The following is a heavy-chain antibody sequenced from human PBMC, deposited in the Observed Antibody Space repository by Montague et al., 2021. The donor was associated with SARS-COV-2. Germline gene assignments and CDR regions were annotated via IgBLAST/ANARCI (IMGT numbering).Heavy chain of an antibody. V-gene: IGHV4-39*01. CDR3: ARHVIREGNVVAVALNWFDP. Sequence: SETLSLTCTVSGGSISSSSYYWGWLRQPSGKGLEWIGRTYYSGSTYYTPSLQSRVTISGDTSKNQFSLKLSSVTAADTAVYYCARHVIREGNVVAVALNWFDPWGQGTLVTVSS. J-gene: IGHJ5*02. D-gene: IGHD2-15*01. CDR2: TYYSGST. CDR1: GGSISSSSYY.